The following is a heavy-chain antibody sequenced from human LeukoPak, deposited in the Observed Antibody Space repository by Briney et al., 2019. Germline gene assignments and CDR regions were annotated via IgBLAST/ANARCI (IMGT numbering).Heavy chain of an antibody. J-gene: IGHJ4*02. CDR1: GFTFSSYA. V-gene: IGHV3-23*01. D-gene: IGHD3-3*01. CDR3: AKDSVLRFLELGDY. Sequence: GGSLRLSCAASGFTFSSYAMSWVRQAPGKGLEWVSVISGSGGSTYYADSVKGRFTISRDNSKNTLYLQMNSLRAEDTAVYYCAKDSVLRFLELGDYWGQGTLVTVSS. CDR2: ISGSGGST.